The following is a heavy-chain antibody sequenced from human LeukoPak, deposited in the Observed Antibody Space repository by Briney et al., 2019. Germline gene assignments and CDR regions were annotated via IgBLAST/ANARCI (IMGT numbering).Heavy chain of an antibody. V-gene: IGHV3-30-3*01. J-gene: IGHJ6*02. CDR2: ISYDGSNK. CDR3: ARDSYGMDV. CDR1: GFTFSSYA. Sequence: GGSLRLSCAASGFTFSSYAMHWVRQAPGKGLEWVAVISYDGSNKYYADSVKGRFTISRDNSKNTLYLQMNSLRAEDTAVYYCARDSYGMDVWGQGTTVTVSS.